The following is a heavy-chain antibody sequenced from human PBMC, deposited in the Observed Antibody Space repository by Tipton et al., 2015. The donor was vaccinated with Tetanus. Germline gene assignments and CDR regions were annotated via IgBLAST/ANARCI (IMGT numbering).Heavy chain of an antibody. J-gene: IGHJ5*02. V-gene: IGHV4-59*08. CDR1: GGSISSFY. D-gene: IGHD7-27*01. Sequence: TLSLTCTVSGGSISSFYWTWIRQPPGKGLEWIGYIFDTGSTNYNPSLKSRVTMSVDTSKNQFSVTLSSVTAADTAVYYCARQLWGYWFDPWGQGTRVTVSS. CDR2: IFDTGST. CDR3: ARQLWGYWFDP.